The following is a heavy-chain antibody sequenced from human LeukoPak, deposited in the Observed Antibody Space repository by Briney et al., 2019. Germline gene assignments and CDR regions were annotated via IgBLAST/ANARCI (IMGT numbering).Heavy chain of an antibody. V-gene: IGHV3-74*01. CDR1: GFTFSNYW. CDR3: AKGRQYSSGYYNYPPRGGAFDI. D-gene: IGHD3-22*01. CDR2: INSDGSST. J-gene: IGHJ3*02. Sequence: PGGSLRLSCAASGFTFSNYWMYWVRQAPGKGLVWVSRINSDGSSTSYADSVKGRFTISRDNSKNTLYLQMNSLRAEDTAVYYCAKGRQYSSGYYNYPPRGGAFDIWGQGTMVTVSS.